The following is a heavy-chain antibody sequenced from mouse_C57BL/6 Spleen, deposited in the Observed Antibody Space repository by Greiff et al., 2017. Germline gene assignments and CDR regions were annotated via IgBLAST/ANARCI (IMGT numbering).Heavy chain of an antibody. CDR3: ARGRYGCSYAMDY. J-gene: IGHJ4*01. CDR1: GYTFTSYW. V-gene: IGHV1-50*01. D-gene: IGHD1-1*01. Sequence: QVQLQQPGAELVKPGASVKLSCKASGYTFTSYWMQWVKQRPGQGLEWIGEIDPSDSYTNYNQKFKGKATLTVDTSSSTAYMQLSSLPSEDSAVYCCARGRYGCSYAMDYWGQGTSVTVSS. CDR2: IDPSDSYT.